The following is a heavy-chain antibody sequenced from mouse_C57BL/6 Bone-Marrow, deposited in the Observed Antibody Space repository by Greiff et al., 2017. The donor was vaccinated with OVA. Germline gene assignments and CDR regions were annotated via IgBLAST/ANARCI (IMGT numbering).Heavy chain of an antibody. Sequence: QVQLKQSGAELVRPGASVKLSCKASGYTFTSYGIRWVKQRPGQGLEWIGEIYPRSGNTYYNEKFKGKATLTADKSSSTAYMELRSLTSEDAAVYFCATGTGYWGQGTTLTVSS. D-gene: IGHD3-1*01. J-gene: IGHJ2*01. V-gene: IGHV1-81*01. CDR2: IYPRSGNT. CDR1: GYTFTSYG. CDR3: ATGTGY.